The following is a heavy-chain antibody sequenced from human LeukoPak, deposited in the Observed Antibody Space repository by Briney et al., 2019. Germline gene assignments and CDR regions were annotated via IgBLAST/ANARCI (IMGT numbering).Heavy chain of an antibody. D-gene: IGHD1-26*01. J-gene: IGHJ4*02. CDR3: ARRIPWELLDGYYFDY. Sequence: SETLSLTCTVSGGSISSYYWSWIRQPPGKGLEWIGYIYYSGSTNYNPSLKSRVTISVDTSKNQFSLKLSSVTAADTAVYYCARRIPWELLDGYYFDYWGQGTLVTVSS. CDR1: GGSISSYY. V-gene: IGHV4-59*08. CDR2: IYYSGST.